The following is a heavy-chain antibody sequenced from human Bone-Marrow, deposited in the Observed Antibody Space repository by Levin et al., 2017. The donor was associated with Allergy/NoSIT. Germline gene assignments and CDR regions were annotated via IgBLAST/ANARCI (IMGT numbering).Heavy chain of an antibody. J-gene: IGHJ6*03. Sequence: PSETLSLTCTVSGDSISHIFWSWVRQPPGRGLEWVGYIHNSGLTNYNPSLNTRITISMDTSKNQFSLRLASVTPADTAIYYCARLKDVGRAGSYYYHSMGVWGQGTTVTVSS. V-gene: IGHV4-59*01. CDR2: IHNSGLT. CDR3: ARLKDVGRAGSYYYHSMGV. CDR1: GDSISHIF. D-gene: IGHD6-19*01.